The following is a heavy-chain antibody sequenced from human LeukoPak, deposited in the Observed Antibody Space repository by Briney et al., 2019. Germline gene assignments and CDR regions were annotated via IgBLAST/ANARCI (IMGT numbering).Heavy chain of an antibody. Sequence: GGSLRLSCAASGFTFSSYAMSWVRQAPGKGLEWVSGIVGSGGITYYADSVKGRFTISRDNSKNTVYLQMNSLRAEDTAVYYCAKDLLLWFGELSGYYYYMDVWGKGTTVTVSS. CDR1: GFTFSSYA. V-gene: IGHV3-23*01. J-gene: IGHJ6*03. CDR2: IVGSGGIT. CDR3: AKDLLLWFGELSGYYYYMDV. D-gene: IGHD3-10*01.